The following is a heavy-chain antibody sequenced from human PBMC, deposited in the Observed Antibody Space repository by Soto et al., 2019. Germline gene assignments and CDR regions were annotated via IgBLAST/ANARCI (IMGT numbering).Heavy chain of an antibody. CDR3: AREGGSGNYRYYAMDV. CDR2: IIPIFVTA. V-gene: IGHV1-69*12. Sequence: QVQLVQSGAEVKKPGSSVKVSCKASGGTFSSYAISWVRQAPGQGLEWRGGIIPIFVTANYAQKFQGRVTITADESTSTAYMELSSLRSEDTAVYYCAREGGSGNYRYYAMDVWGQGTTVTVSS. CDR1: GGTFSSYA. J-gene: IGHJ6*02. D-gene: IGHD3-10*01.